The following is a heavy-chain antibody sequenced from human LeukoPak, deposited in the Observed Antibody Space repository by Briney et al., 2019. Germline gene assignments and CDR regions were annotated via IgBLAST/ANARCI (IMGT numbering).Heavy chain of an antibody. D-gene: IGHD3-3*01. CDR3: ARAPLSSAYLHYYSMDV. Sequence: PSETLSLTCTVSGGSISSSTDSWGWIRQPPGKGLEWIGSIYYSGRSYYKVSLKSRVTMSVDTSNNQFSLKLSSVTAADTALYYCARAPLSSAYLHYYSMDVWGKGTTVTVSS. J-gene: IGHJ6*03. CDR2: IYYSGRS. V-gene: IGHV4-39*07. CDR1: GGSISSSTDS.